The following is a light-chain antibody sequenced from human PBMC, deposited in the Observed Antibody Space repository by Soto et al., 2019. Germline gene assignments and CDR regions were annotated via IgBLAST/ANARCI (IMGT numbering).Light chain of an antibody. CDR1: QNIHIN. V-gene: IGKV3-15*01. Sequence: EIVMTQFPDTLSVSPGDTATLSCRSSQNIHINLAWYQQKPGQAPTLLIYGVTARAPGVPARFSGSGSLTDFTLTIRSVQSGDFGVFYCQQYEGWPRTFGLGTKVEIQ. CDR3: QQYEGWPRT. CDR2: GVT. J-gene: IGKJ2*01.